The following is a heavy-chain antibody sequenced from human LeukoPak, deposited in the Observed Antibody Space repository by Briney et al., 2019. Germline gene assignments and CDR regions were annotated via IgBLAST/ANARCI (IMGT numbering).Heavy chain of an antibody. CDR3: ARVIGSTSWGGYFDY. V-gene: IGHV4-30-4*08. CDR1: GGSISSSRYF. D-gene: IGHD2-2*01. Sequence: PSETLSLTRTVSGGSISSSRYFWGWIRQPPGKGLEWIGYICYSGSTYYNPSLKSRVTISVDTSKNQFSLKLSSVTAADTAVYYCARVIGSTSWGGYFDYWGQGTLVTVSS. CDR2: ICYSGST. J-gene: IGHJ4*02.